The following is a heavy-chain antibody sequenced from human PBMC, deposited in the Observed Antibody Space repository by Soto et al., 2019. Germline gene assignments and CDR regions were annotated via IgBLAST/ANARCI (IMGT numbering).Heavy chain of an antibody. Sequence: QVQLVESGGGVVQPGRSLRLSCAAYGFTFSSYGMHWVRQAPGKGLEWVAVIWYDGSNKYYADSVKGRFTISRDNSKNTLYLQMNSLRAEDTAVYYCAREGPKATTNYYYYYGMDVWGQGTTVTVSS. CDR2: IWYDGSNK. V-gene: IGHV3-33*01. CDR3: AREGPKATTNYYYYYGMDV. D-gene: IGHD5-12*01. J-gene: IGHJ6*02. CDR1: GFTFSSYG.